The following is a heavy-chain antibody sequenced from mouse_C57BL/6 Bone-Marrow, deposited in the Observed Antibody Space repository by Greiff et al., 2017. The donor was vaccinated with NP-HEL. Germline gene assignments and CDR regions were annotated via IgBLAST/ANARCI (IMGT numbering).Heavy chain of an antibody. Sequence: EVMLVESGGGLVKPGGSLKLSCAASGFTFSSYAMSWVRQTPEKRLEWVATISDGGSYTYYPDNVKGRFTISRDNAKNNLYLQMSHLKSEDTAMYYCAREVYDYVYYFDYWGQGTTLTVSS. CDR2: ISDGGSYT. J-gene: IGHJ2*01. CDR3: AREVYDYVYYFDY. CDR1: GFTFSSYA. D-gene: IGHD2-4*01. V-gene: IGHV5-4*01.